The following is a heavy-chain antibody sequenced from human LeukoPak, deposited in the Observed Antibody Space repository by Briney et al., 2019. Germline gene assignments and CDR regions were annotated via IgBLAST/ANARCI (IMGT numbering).Heavy chain of an antibody. V-gene: IGHV3-21*01. CDR2: IGSSSTYI. D-gene: IGHD3-22*01. Sequence: GGSLRLSCAASGITFSRYSMNWARQAPGKGLEWVSSIGSSSTYIYYADSVKGRFTISRDNAKNSLYLQMNSLRAEDTAVYYCARDPRYDTNTPSGYVDYWGQGTLVTVSS. CDR3: ARDPRYDTNTPSGYVDY. J-gene: IGHJ4*02. CDR1: GITFSRYS.